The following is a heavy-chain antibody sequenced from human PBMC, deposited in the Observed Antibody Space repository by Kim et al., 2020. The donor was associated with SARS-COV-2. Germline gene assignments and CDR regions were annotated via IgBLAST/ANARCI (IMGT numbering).Heavy chain of an antibody. J-gene: IGHJ6*02. CDR3: ARGSRLGYCSGGSCPKFRMDV. CDR1: GGSFSGYY. CDR2: INHSGST. Sequence: SETLSLTCAVYGGSFSGYYWSWIRQPPGKGLEWIGEINHSGSTNYNPSLKSRVTISVDTSKNQFSLKLSSVTAADTAVYYCARGSRLGYCSGGSCPKFRMDVWGQGTTVTVSS. V-gene: IGHV4-34*01. D-gene: IGHD2-15*01.